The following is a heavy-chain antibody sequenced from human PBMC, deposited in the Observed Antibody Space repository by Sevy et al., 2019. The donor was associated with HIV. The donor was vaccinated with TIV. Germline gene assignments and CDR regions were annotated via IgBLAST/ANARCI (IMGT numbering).Heavy chain of an antibody. CDR3: ARDCSSTSCYEDYYYYYGMDV. V-gene: IGHV1-69*13. CDR2: IIPIFGTA. J-gene: IGHJ6*02. Sequence: ASVKVSCKASGGTFSSYAISWVRQAPGQGLEWMGGIIPIFGTANYAQKFQGRVTITADESTSTAYMELSSLRSEDTAVYYCARDCSSTSCYEDYYYYYGMDVWGQGTTVTVS. CDR1: GGTFSSYA. D-gene: IGHD2-2*01.